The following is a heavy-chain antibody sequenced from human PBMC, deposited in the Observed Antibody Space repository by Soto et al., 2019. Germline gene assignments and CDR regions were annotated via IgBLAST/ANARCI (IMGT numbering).Heavy chain of an antibody. D-gene: IGHD3-10*01. Sequence: PGGSLRLSCAASGFTFSSYSMSWVRQAPGKGLEWVSGFRSGGDDDTTYYADSVRGRFTISRDNSKNTLFLQMNSLRAEDTAIYYCAKKVNSGSGSQFFDYWGHGTLVTVSP. CDR1: GFTFSSYS. CDR3: AKKVNSGSGSQFFDY. CDR2: FRSGGDDDTT. J-gene: IGHJ4*01. V-gene: IGHV3-23*01.